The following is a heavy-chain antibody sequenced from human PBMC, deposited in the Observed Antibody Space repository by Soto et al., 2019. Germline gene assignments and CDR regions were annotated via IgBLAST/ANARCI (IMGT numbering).Heavy chain of an antibody. Sequence: PGESLKISCKGSGYSFTSYWIGWVRQMPGKGLEWMGIIYPGDSDTRYSPSFQGQVTISADKSISTAYLKWSSLKASDTAIFYFARRMYSSSWFYYYYGMDVWGQGTTVTVSS. J-gene: IGHJ6*02. CDR2: IYPGDSDT. CDR3: ARRMYSSSWFYYYYGMDV. D-gene: IGHD6-13*01. CDR1: GYSFTSYW. V-gene: IGHV5-51*01.